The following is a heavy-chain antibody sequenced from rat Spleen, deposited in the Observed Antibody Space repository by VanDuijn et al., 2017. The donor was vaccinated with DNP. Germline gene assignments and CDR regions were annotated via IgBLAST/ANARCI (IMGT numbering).Heavy chain of an antibody. Sequence: EVQLVESGGGLVQPGRSLKLSCAASGFTFSDYYMAWVRQAPTEGLECVTYISYHGGFTYYGDSVKGRFTISRDNTKSTLYLQMNSLRSEDTATYYCARHRVSPPQLSSPSSPARAPCLMRIWWPWAAW. V-gene: IGHV5-22*01. D-gene: IGHD3-4*01. CDR2: ISYHGGFT. CDR3: ARHRVSPPQLSSPSSPARAPCLMRIWWPWAA. CDR1: GFTFSDYY. J-gene: IGHJ4*01.